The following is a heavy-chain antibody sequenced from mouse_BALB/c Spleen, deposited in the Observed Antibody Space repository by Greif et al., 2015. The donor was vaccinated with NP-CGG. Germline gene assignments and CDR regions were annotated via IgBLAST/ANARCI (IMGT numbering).Heavy chain of an antibody. CDR1: GYTFTSYY. CDR3: ANYRYDYYAMDY. CDR2: IYPGNVNT. Sequence: VQLVESGPELVKPGASVRISCKASGYTFTSYYMHWVKQRPGQGLEWIGWIYPGNVNTKYNEKFKGKATLTADKSSSTAYMQLSSLTSEDSAVYFCANYRYDYYAMDYWGQGTSVTVSS. D-gene: IGHD2-14*01. V-gene: IGHV1S56*01. J-gene: IGHJ4*01.